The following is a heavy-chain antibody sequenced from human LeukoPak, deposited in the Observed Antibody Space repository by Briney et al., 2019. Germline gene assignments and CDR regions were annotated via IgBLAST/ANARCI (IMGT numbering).Heavy chain of an antibody. D-gene: IGHD3/OR15-3a*01. CDR3: ARHLGISGPTSLTYFDY. CDR2: ISGSGGST. Sequence: GGSLRLSCAASGFTFSSYAMTLVRQAPGKGLEWISSISGSGGSTYSADSVKGRFTISRDNSKNTLYLQMNSLRADDTAVYYCARHLGISGPTSLTYFDYWGQGTLVTVSS. CDR1: GFTFSSYA. J-gene: IGHJ4*02. V-gene: IGHV3-23*01.